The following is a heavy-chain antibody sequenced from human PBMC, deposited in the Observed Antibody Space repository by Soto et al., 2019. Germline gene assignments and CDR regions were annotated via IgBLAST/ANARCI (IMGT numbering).Heavy chain of an antibody. CDR1: GGSISSGGYY. V-gene: IGHV4-31*03. Sequence: SETLSLTCTVSGGSISSGGYYWSWIRQHPGKGLEWVGYIYYSGSTYYNPSLKSRVTISVDTSKNQFSMKLSSVTAADTAVYYCARGPSPYSSSFDYWGQGTLVTVSS. J-gene: IGHJ4*02. CDR2: IYYSGST. CDR3: ARGPSPYSSSFDY. D-gene: IGHD6-13*01.